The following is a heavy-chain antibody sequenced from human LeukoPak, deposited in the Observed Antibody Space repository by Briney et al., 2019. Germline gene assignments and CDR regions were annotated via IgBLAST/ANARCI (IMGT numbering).Heavy chain of an antibody. V-gene: IGHV3-7*01. D-gene: IGHD6-13*01. CDR1: GFNFSRHW. CDR2: IDQNGSEK. Sequence: SGGSLRLFCAASGFNFSRHWMTWVRQAPGKGLGWVANIDQNGSEKLYVDSVKGRFTISRDNAKNSLYLQMNSLRVEDTALYFCARDQGAAGDYWGQGTLVTVSS. J-gene: IGHJ4*02. CDR3: ARDQGAAGDY.